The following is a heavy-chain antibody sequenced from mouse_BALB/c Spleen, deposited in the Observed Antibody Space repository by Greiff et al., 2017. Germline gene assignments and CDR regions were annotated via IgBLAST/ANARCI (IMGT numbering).Heavy chain of an antibody. CDR3: ARDDF. CDR2: ISSGGGST. Sequence: EVKLMESGGGLVKPGGSLKLSCAASGFAFSSYEMSWVRQTPEKRLEWVAYISSGGGSTYYPDTVKGRFTIARDNAKNTLYLQVSSLKSEDTAMYYCARDDFWGQGTTLTVSS. V-gene: IGHV5-12-1*01. D-gene: IGHD2-4*01. J-gene: IGHJ2*01. CDR1: GFAFSSYE.